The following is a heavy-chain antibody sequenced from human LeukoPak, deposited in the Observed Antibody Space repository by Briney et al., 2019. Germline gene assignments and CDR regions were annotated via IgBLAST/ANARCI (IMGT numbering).Heavy chain of an antibody. V-gene: IGHV3-21*01. D-gene: IGHD2-21*01. CDR2: ISSSSSYI. J-gene: IGHJ6*02. CDR1: GFTFSSYS. Sequence: GGSLRLSCAASGFTFSSYSMNWVRQAPGKGLEWVSSISSSSSYIYYADSVKGRFTISRDNAKNSLYLQMNSLRAEDTAVYYCVRVWSKYGMDVWGQGTTVTVSS. CDR3: VRVWSKYGMDV.